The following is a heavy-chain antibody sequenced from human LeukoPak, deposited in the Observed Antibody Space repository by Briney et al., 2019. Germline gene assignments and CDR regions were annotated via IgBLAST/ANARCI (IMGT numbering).Heavy chain of an antibody. V-gene: IGHV4-4*07. J-gene: IGHJ5*02. D-gene: IGHD1-26*01. CDR2: IYTSGST. CDR3: ARGGYSGSYYVSAFDP. Sequence: SETLSLTCSVSGGSISSYYWSWIRQPAGKGLEWIGRIYTSGSTNYNPSLKSRVTMSVDTSKNQFSLKLSSVTAADTAVYYCARGGYSGSYYVSAFDPWGQGTLVTVSS. CDR1: GGSISSYY.